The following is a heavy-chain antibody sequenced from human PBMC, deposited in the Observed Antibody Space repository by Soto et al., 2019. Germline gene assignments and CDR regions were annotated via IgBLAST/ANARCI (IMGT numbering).Heavy chain of an antibody. CDR3: TKDMGRITTFGVVTDGMDV. J-gene: IGHJ6*02. CDR1: GFTFDNYA. CDR2: ISWHSGSI. D-gene: IGHD3-3*01. Sequence: EVQLVESGGGLVQPGRSLRLSCVASGFTFDNYAMHWVRQAPGKGLEWVSGISWHSGSIVYADSVKGRFTISRDSAKNSLYLPMNSLRSEDTALYYCTKDMGRITTFGVVTDGMDVWGQGTTVTVSS. V-gene: IGHV3-9*01.